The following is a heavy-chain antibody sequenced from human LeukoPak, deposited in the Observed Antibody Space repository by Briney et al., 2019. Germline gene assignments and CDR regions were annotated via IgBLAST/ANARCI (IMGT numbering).Heavy chain of an antibody. CDR2: ISYDGSNK. CDR1: GFTFSSYG. D-gene: IGHD4-17*01. CDR3: AKVEDYGDYFWFDP. Sequence: PGRSLRLSCAASGFTFSSYGMHWVRQAPGKGLEWVAVISYDGSNKYYADSVKGRFTISRDNSKNTLYLQMNSLRAEDTAVYYCAKVEDYGDYFWFDPWGQGTLVTVSS. J-gene: IGHJ5*02. V-gene: IGHV3-30-3*01.